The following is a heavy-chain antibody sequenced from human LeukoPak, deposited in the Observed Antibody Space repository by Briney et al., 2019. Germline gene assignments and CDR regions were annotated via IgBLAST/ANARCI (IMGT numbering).Heavy chain of an antibody. V-gene: IGHV1-2*02. CDR2: INPNSGGT. Sequence: ASVKVSCKASGYTFTDYYMHWVRQAPGQGLEWMGWINPNSGGTNYAQKFQGRVTMTRDTSSSTAYMELSRLRSDDTAVYYCARITGTTFGFSDYWGQGTLVTVSS. J-gene: IGHJ4*02. CDR1: GYTFTDYY. CDR3: ARITGTTFGFSDY. D-gene: IGHD3-16*01.